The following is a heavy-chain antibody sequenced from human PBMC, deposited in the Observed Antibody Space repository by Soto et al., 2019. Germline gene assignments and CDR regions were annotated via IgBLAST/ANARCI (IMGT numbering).Heavy chain of an antibody. J-gene: IGHJ4*02. CDR3: AAAGSAGGIYYFDY. Sequence: SVKVSCKASGFTFTSSAVQWVRQARGQRLEWIGWIVVGSGNTNYAQKFQERVTITRDMSTSTAYMELSSLRSEGTAVYYCAAAGSAGGIYYFDYWGQGTLVTVSS. CDR2: IVVGSGNT. D-gene: IGHD3-10*01. V-gene: IGHV1-58*01. CDR1: GFTFTSSA.